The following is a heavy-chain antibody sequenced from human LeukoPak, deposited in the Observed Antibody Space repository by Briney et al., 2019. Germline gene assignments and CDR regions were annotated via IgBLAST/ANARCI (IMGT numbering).Heavy chain of an antibody. D-gene: IGHD3-10*01. CDR3: AGTPWFGELTLDY. CDR2: IVVGSGNT. Sequence: GASVKVSCKASGFTFTSSTIQWVRQARGQRLEWIGWIVVGSGNTNYAQKFQERVIITRDMSTTTVYMELSSLRSEDTAVYYCAGTPWFGELTLDYWSQGTLVTVSS. V-gene: IGHV1-58*02. J-gene: IGHJ4*02. CDR1: GFTFTSST.